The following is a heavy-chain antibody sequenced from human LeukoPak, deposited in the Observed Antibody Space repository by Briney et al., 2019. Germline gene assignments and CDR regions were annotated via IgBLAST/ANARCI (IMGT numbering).Heavy chain of an antibody. V-gene: IGHV3-30*03. CDR3: ARDWCSTTVCFVVSAYMDV. J-gene: IGHJ6*03. CDR2: LSYDGSYQ. D-gene: IGHD2-8*01. Sequence: GGSLRLSCAASGFTVSSNYMSWVRQAPGKGLEWVALLSYDGSYQYYADSVKGRFTISRDISKNTLYLQMNSLRPEDTAVYYCARDWCSTTVCFVVSAYMDVWGKGTTVTISS. CDR1: GFTVSSNY.